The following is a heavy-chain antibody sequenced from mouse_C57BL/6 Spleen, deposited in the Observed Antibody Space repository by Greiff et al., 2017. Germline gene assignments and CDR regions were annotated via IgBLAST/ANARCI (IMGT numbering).Heavy chain of an antibody. CDR2: ISYDGSN. V-gene: IGHV3-6*01. D-gene: IGHD1-3*01. Sequence: EVQLQQSGPGLVKPSQSLSLTCSVTGYSITSGYYWNWIRQFPGNKLEWMGYISYDGSNNYNPSLKNRISITRDTSKNQFFLKLNSVTTEDTATYYCARGNNFYWYFDVWGTGTTVTVSS. CDR3: ARGNNFYWYFDV. CDR1: GYSITSGYY. J-gene: IGHJ1*03.